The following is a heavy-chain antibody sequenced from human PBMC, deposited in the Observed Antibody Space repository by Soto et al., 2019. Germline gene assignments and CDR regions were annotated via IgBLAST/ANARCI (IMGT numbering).Heavy chain of an antibody. CDR1: GYTFTSYG. Sequence: GASVKVSCKASGYTFTSYGISWVRQAPGQGLEWMGWISAYNGNTNYAQKLQGRVTMTTDTSTGTAYMELRSLRSDDTAVYYCARAGPNWNYEDWFDPWGQGTLVTVSS. CDR3: ARAGPNWNYEDWFDP. V-gene: IGHV1-18*04. D-gene: IGHD1-7*01. J-gene: IGHJ5*02. CDR2: ISAYNGNT.